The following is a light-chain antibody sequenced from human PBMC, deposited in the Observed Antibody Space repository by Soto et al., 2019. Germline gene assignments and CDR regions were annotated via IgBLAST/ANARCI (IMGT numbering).Light chain of an antibody. Sequence: QPVLTQPPSASGTPGQRVTISCSGSSSNIGNNAVNWYQQLPGTAPKVLIYSNNQRPSGVPDRFSGSKSGTSASLAISGLQSEDEADYYCAAWDDRLNGPVFGGGTKLTVL. J-gene: IGLJ3*02. CDR1: SSNIGNNA. V-gene: IGLV1-44*01. CDR2: SNN. CDR3: AAWDDRLNGPV.